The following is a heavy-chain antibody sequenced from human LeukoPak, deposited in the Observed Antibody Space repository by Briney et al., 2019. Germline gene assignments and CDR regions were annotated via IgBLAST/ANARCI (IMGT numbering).Heavy chain of an antibody. J-gene: IGHJ4*02. CDR1: GFTLSDYY. V-gene: IGHV3-11*04. Sequence: GGSLRLSCAASGFTLSDYYMSWIRQAPGKGLEWVSYISSSGGTIYYADSVKGRFTISRDNAKNSLFLQMNSLRAEDTAVYYCVRVNTYYYDSSPSWGQGTLVIVSS. CDR3: VRVNTYYYDSSPS. CDR2: ISSSGGTI. D-gene: IGHD3-22*01.